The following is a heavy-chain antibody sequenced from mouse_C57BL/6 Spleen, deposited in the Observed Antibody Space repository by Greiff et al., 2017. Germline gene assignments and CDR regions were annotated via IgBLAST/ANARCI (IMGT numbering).Heavy chain of an antibody. Sequence: VKLQESGPGLVAPSQSLSITCTVSGFSLTSYGVSWVRQPPGKGLEWMGVIWGEGSTNYHSALISRLRISKDNSKGQVFLKLTSQQTDDTATCYCAKEGAGFAYWGQGTLVTVSA. CDR2: IWGEGST. V-gene: IGHV2-3*01. J-gene: IGHJ3*01. CDR3: AKEGAGFAY. CDR1: GFSLTSYG.